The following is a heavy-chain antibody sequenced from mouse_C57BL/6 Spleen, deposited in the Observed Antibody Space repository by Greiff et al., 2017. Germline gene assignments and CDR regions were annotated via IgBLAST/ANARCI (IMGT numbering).Heavy chain of an antibody. V-gene: IGHV1-69*01. Sequence: QVQLQQSGAELVMPGASVKLSCKASGYTFTSYWMHWVKQRPGQGLEWIGEIDPSDSYTNSNQKFKGKSTLTVDKSSSTAYKQLSSLTSEDSAVEYCAITTVVATPRGFAYWGQGTLVTVSA. J-gene: IGHJ3*01. CDR3: AITTVVATPRGFAY. CDR2: IDPSDSYT. CDR1: GYTFTSYW. D-gene: IGHD1-1*01.